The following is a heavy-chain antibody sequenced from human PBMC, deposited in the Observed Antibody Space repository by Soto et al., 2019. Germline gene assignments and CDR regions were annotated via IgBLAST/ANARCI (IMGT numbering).Heavy chain of an antibody. J-gene: IGHJ3*02. D-gene: IGHD2-15*01. V-gene: IGHV1-18*01. Sequence: ASVKVSCKASGYTFTSYGISWVRQAPGQGLEWMGWISAYNGNTNYAQKLQGRVTMTTDTSTSTAYMELRSLRSDDTAVYYCARAPICSGGSCDAFDIWGQGTMVTVSS. CDR2: ISAYNGNT. CDR3: ARAPICSGGSCDAFDI. CDR1: GYTFTSYG.